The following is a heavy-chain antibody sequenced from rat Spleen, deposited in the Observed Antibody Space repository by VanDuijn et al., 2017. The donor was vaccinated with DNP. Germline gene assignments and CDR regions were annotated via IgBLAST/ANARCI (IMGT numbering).Heavy chain of an antibody. Sequence: QVQLKESGPGLVQPSQTLSLTCTVSGFSLTSNSVNWVRQPPGKGLEWVGTIWSGGTTDYNSTLESRLTISRDTSKSQVFLNMNSLQTEDTAIYFCSRARIIRGPGVMDAWGQGTSVTVS. J-gene: IGHJ4*01. D-gene: IGHD4-3*01. CDR3: SRARIIRGPGVMDA. CDR1: GFSLTSNS. V-gene: IGHV2-1*01. CDR2: IWSGGTT.